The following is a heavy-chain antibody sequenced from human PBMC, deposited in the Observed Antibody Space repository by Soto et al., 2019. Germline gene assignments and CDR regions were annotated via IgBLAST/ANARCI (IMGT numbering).Heavy chain of an antibody. CDR1: GGSVNSDNFY. CDR2: IYYTGST. CDR3: AREFSNSPEAFDA. Sequence: SETLSLTCTVSGGSVNSDNFYWSGIRHPRGRGLEWIGYIYYTGSTSYNPCLKSRVTISIDTSRNQFSLKLSSVTAADTAVYYCAREFSNSPEAFDAWGQGSLVTVSS. D-gene: IGHD6-6*01. V-gene: IGHV4-61*01. J-gene: IGHJ4*02.